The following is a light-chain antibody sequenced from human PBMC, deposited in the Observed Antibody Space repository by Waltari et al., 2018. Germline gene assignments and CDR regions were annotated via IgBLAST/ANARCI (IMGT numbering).Light chain of an antibody. CDR3: QHYVRLPAT. CDR2: GTS. V-gene: IGKV3-20*01. J-gene: IGKJ1*01. CDR1: QSVSRA. Sequence: EFVLTQSPGTLSLSPGARSTLSCGASQSVSRALAWYQQKPGQAPRLLIYGTSNRATGIPERFSGSGSGTDFSLTISRLEPEDVAVYFCQHYVRLPATFGQGTKVEIK.